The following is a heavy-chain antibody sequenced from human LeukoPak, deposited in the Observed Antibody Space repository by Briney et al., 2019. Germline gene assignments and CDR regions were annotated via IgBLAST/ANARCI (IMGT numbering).Heavy chain of an antibody. Sequence: SETLSLTCSVSGGYIGKFYWSWIRQSPGMGLEWIGYAYYSGTTRYNRSFRGRVAMSADNSRNLFSLRLRSVTAADTAVYYCARSDYYGLGSYNWFFDLWGRGTLVTVSS. CDR3: ARSDYYGLGSYNWFFDL. J-gene: IGHJ2*01. CDR2: AYYSGTT. V-gene: IGHV4-59*01. CDR1: GGYIGKFY. D-gene: IGHD3-16*01.